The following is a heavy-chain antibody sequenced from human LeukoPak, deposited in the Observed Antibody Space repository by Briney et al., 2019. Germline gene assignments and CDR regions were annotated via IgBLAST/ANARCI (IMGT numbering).Heavy chain of an antibody. CDR2: INAGNGNT. CDR3: ARGWSSSWYNWFDP. Sequence: ASVKVSCTASGYTFTSYAMHWVRQAPGQRLEWMGWINAGNGNTKYSQKFQGRVTITRDTSASTAYMELSSLRSEDTAVYYCARGWSSSWYNWFDPWGQGTLVTVSS. V-gene: IGHV1-3*01. CDR1: GYTFTSYA. D-gene: IGHD6-13*01. J-gene: IGHJ5*02.